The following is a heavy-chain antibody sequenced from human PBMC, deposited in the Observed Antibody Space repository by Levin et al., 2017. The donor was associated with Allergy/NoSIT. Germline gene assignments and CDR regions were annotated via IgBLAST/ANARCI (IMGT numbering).Heavy chain of an antibody. Sequence: GESLKISCAASGFTFSSYGMHWVRQAPGKGLEWVAVISYDGSNKYYADSVKGRFTISRDNSKNTLYLQMNSLRAEDTAVYYCAIWFGEFDYWGQGTLVTVSS. J-gene: IGHJ4*02. CDR2: ISYDGSNK. CDR1: GFTFSSYG. D-gene: IGHD3-10*01. V-gene: IGHV3-30*03. CDR3: AIWFGEFDY.